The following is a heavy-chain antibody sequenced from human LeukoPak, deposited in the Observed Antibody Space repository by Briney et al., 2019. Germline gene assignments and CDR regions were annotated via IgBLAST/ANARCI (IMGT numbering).Heavy chain of an antibody. CDR1: GFTFSSYA. J-gene: IGHJ5*02. D-gene: IGHD3-3*01. V-gene: IGHV3-23*01. Sequence: GGSLRLSCAASGFTFSSYAMSWVRQAPGKGLEWVSAMSGSAGSTYYADSVKGRFTISRDNSKNTLYLQMNSLRAEDTAVYYCAKAVDFWSGYPQPNWFDPWGQGTLVTVSS. CDR3: AKAVDFWSGYPQPNWFDP. CDR2: MSGSAGST.